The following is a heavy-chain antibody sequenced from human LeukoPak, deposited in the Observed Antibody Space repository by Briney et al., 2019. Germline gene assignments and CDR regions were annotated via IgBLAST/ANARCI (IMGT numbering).Heavy chain of an antibody. J-gene: IGHJ5*02. CDR1: GFTFSSYA. Sequence: PGRSLRLSCAASGFTFSSYAMHWVRQAPGKGLEWVAVISYDGSNKYYADSVKGRFTISRDNSKNTLYLQMNSLRAEDTAVYYCARARNPYSSSCPPHPWGQATLVTVSS. CDR3: ARARNPYSSSCPPHP. D-gene: IGHD6-13*01. V-gene: IGHV3-30*04. CDR2: ISYDGSNK.